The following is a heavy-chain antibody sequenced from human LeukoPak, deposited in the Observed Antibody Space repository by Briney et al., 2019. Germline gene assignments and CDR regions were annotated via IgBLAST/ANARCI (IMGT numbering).Heavy chain of an antibody. CDR1: GFTFSSYA. CDR3: AKDRCSNGIGCYYYYMEV. Sequence: GGSLRLSCAASGFTFSSYAMHWVRQAPGKGLEWVAVISYDGSNKYYTHSVKGRFRTSRHNSNNILYLQMTSLRTEDTAVYYCAKDRCSNGIGCYYYYMEVWGKGTTVTISS. D-gene: IGHD2-8*01. J-gene: IGHJ6*03. CDR2: ISYDGSNK. V-gene: IGHV3-30*04.